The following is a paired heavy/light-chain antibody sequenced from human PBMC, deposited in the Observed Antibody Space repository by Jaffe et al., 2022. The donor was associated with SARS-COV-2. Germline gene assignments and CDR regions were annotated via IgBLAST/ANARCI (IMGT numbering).Heavy chain of an antibody. CDR1: GGPISNYH. CDR3: VTGGDGYSTAPFDF. J-gene: IGHJ4*02. CDR2: IYFSGTT. D-gene: IGHD5-18*01. V-gene: IGHV4-4*09. Sequence: QVQLQESGPGLVKPSETLSLTCTVSGGPISNYHWTWIRQPPGKGLEWIGYIYFSGTTHYNPSLKSRVKMSVDTSKNQISLNLTSVTAADTAVYYCVTGGDGYSTAPFDFWGQGTLVAVSS.
Light chain of an antibody. J-gene: IGKJ1*01. Sequence: DIQMTQSPASLSASVGDRISITCRASQSISTYLNWYQQKPGKAPRLLIYAASSLQSGVPSRFSGSGSGTDFTLSISSLQPEDFATYFCQHYYSAPVAFGPGTKVDI. CDR3: QHYYSAPVA. CDR1: QSISTY. CDR2: AAS. V-gene: IGKV1-39*01.